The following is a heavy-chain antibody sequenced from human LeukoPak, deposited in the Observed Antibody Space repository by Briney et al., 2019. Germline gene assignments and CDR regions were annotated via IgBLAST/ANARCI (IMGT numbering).Heavy chain of an antibody. CDR2: IIPILGIA. V-gene: IGHV1-69*04. Sequence: GSSVKVSCKASGGTFSSYAISWVRQAPGQGLEWMGRIIPILGIANYAQKFQGRVTITADKSTSTAYMELSSLRSDDTAVYYCARHDYSKNYYYMDVWGKGTTVTVSS. CDR1: GGTFSSYA. CDR3: ARHDYSKNYYYMDV. D-gene: IGHD4-11*01. J-gene: IGHJ6*03.